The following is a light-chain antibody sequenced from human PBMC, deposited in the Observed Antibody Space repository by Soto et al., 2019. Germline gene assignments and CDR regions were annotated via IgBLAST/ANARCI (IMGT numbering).Light chain of an antibody. Sequence: QLVLTQSPSASASLGASVKLTCTLSSGHSTYAIAWHQQQPEKGPRYLLKINTDGRQSKGDGIPDRFSGSRSGAERYLTISSLQSEDEADYYCQTWATGIRVFGGGTKLTVL. CDR2: INTDGRQ. V-gene: IGLV4-69*01. CDR3: QTWATGIRV. CDR1: SGHSTYA. J-gene: IGLJ2*01.